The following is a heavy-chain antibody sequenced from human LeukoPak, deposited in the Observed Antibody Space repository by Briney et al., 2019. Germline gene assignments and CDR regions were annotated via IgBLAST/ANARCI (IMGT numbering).Heavy chain of an antibody. V-gene: IGHV4-34*01. D-gene: IGHD3-10*01. CDR3: ARAKIKSGYYYGSGTQWFDP. J-gene: IGHJ5*02. CDR1: GGSFSGYY. Sequence: SETLSLTCAVYGGSFSGYYWSWIRQPPGKGLEWIGEINHSGSTNYNKSLKSRVTISVDTSKNQFSLKLSSVTAADTAVYYCARAKIKSGYYYGSGTQWFDPWGQGTLVTVSS. CDR2: INHSGST.